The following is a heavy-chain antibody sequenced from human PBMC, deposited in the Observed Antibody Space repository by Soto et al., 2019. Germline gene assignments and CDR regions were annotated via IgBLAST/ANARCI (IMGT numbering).Heavy chain of an antibody. J-gene: IGHJ4*02. CDR2: INAGNGNT. CDR3: ARREYSSGWYPFDY. Sequence: ASVNVSCKASGYTFTSYAMHWVRQAPGQRLEWMGWINAGNGNTKYSQKFQGRVTITRDTSASTAYMELSSLRSEDTAVYYCARREYSSGWYPFDYWGQGTLVTVSS. CDR1: GYTFTSYA. V-gene: IGHV1-3*01. D-gene: IGHD6-19*01.